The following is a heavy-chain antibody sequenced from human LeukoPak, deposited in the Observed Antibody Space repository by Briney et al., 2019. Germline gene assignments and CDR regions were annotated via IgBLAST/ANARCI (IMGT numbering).Heavy chain of an antibody. D-gene: IGHD1-26*01. CDR3: ARLGATRASGY. V-gene: IGHV4-59*12. J-gene: IGHJ4*02. CDR2: TYYSGST. CDR1: GASISSYY. Sequence: SETLSLTCTVPGASISSYYWSWIRQTPGKGLEWIGYTYYSGSTNYNPSLKSRVIISVDTSKNQFSLKLSSVTAADTAVYYCARLGATRASGYWGQGTLVTVSS.